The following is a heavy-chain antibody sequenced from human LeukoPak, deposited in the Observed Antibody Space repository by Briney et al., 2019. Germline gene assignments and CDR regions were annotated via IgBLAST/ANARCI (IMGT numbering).Heavy chain of an antibody. CDR1: GFTFSSYE. CDR2: ISSSGTTI. V-gene: IGHV3-48*03. Sequence: GGSLRLSCAASGFTFSSYEMNWVRQAPGKGLEWVSYISSSGTTIYYADSVKGRFTISRDNAKNSLHLQMNSLRAEDTAVYYCARRYCSSTSCLIDYWGQGTLVTVSS. CDR3: ARRYCSSTSCLIDY. D-gene: IGHD2-2*01. J-gene: IGHJ4*02.